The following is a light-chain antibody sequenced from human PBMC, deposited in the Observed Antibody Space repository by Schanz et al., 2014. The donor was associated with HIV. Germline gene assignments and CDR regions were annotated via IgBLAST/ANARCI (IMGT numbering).Light chain of an antibody. CDR3: QQADSLYT. V-gene: IGKV1-12*01. J-gene: IGKJ2*01. Sequence: DIQMTQSPTSVSASVGDTVTITCRARQGVGTWLAWYQQKPGKAPKLLISEASSLQSGVPSRFSGRGSGTDFTLTISSLQPEDFATYYCQQADSLYTFGQGTKLEI. CDR2: EAS. CDR1: QGVGTW.